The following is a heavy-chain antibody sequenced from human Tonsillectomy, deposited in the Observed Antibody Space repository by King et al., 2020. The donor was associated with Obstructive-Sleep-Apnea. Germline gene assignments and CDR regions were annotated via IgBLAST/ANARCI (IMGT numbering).Heavy chain of an antibody. CDR1: GFTVSNKY. J-gene: IGHJ4*02. V-gene: IGHV3-66*01. CDR2: LYSGGRT. CDR3: ARYTSGWYSPFDS. D-gene: IGHD6-19*01. Sequence: VQLVESGGGLVQPGGSLRLSCAASGFTVSNKYMNWVRQAPGKGLEWVSVLYSGGRTYYTDSVKGRVTISRENSNNTLYLQMNSLRAEDTAVYYCARYTSGWYSPFDSWGPGTLVSVSS.